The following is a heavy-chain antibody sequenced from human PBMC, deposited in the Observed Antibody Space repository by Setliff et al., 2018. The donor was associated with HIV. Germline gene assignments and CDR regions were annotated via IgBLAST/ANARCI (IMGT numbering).Heavy chain of an antibody. Sequence: SETLSLTRSVSGDSISSGSYYWSWIRLPAGKGLEWIGQIHTTGSTNYNPSLKSRVTISIDTSKNQFSLKLNSVTATDTAVYYCAKRTFGSGRFDPWGQGTLVTVSS. J-gene: IGHJ5*02. D-gene: IGHD3-16*01. CDR2: IHTTGST. CDR1: GDSISSGSYY. V-gene: IGHV4-61*09. CDR3: AKRTFGSGRFDP.